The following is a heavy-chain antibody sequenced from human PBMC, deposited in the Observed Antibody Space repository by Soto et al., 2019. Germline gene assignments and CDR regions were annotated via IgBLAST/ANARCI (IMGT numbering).Heavy chain of an antibody. D-gene: IGHD3-22*01. CDR1: GFTFSSYA. CDR3: AKYLTMIVVAELDY. CDR2: ISGSGGST. V-gene: IGHV3-23*01. J-gene: IGHJ4*02. Sequence: GGSLRLSCAASGFTFSSYAMSWVRQAPGKGLEWVSAISGSGGSTYYADSVKGRFTISRDNSKNTLYLQMNSLRAEDTAVYYCAKYLTMIVVAELDYWGQGTLLTVSS.